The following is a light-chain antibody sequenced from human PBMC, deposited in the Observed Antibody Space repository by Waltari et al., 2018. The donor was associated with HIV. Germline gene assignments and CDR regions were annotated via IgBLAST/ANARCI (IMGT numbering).Light chain of an antibody. CDR2: EVS. Sequence: QSALTQPPSASGSPGQSVTISCTGTSSDFGGYKYVSWYQQHPGKAPKLMIYEVSKRPSGVPDRFSGSKSGNTASLTVSGLQAEDEADYYCSSYAGRNNYVFGTGTKVTVL. CDR3: SSYAGRNNYV. J-gene: IGLJ1*01. CDR1: SSDFGGYKY. V-gene: IGLV2-8*01.